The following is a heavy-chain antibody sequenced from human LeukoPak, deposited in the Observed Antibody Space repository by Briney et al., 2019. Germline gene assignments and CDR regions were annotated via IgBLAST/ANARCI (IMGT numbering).Heavy chain of an antibody. J-gene: IGHJ6*02. CDR1: GGTFSSYA. D-gene: IGHD3-10*01. Sequence: GSSVKVSCKASGGTFSSYAISWVRQAPGQGLEWMGRIIPILGIANYAQKFQGRVTITADKSTSTAYMELSSLRSEDTAVYYCAGDSGDSRGGMDVWGQGTTVTVSS. V-gene: IGHV1-69*04. CDR2: IIPILGIA. CDR3: AGDSGDSRGGMDV.